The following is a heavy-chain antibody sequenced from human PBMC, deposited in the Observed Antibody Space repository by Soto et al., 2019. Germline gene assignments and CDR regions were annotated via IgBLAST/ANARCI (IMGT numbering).Heavy chain of an antibody. Sequence: EVQLLESGGGLVQPGGSLRLSCAAPGFTFSSYAMSWVRQAPGKGLEWVSAISGSGGSTYYADSVKGRFTISRDNSKNTLYLQMNSLRAEDTAVYYCAKVRDSSGWYGYFDYWGQGTLVTVSS. J-gene: IGHJ4*02. CDR1: GFTFSSYA. CDR3: AKVRDSSGWYGYFDY. CDR2: ISGSGGST. V-gene: IGHV3-23*01. D-gene: IGHD6-19*01.